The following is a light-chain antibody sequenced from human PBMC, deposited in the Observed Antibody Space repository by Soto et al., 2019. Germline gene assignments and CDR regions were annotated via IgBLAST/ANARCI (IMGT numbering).Light chain of an antibody. J-gene: IGKJ1*01. CDR3: QQSYSPLWT. CDR2: AAS. CDR1: QSISNY. Sequence: DIQMTQSPSSLSASVGDRVTITCRASQSISNYLNWYQHKAGKAPKVLIYAASSLQRGVPSRFSGSGSGTDFTLIISXLQPEDSATYYCQQSYSPLWTFGQGTKV. V-gene: IGKV1-39*01.